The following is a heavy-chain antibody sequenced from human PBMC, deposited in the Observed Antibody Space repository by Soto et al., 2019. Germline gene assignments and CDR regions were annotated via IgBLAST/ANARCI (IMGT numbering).Heavy chain of an antibody. V-gene: IGHV4-39*01. CDR1: GGSISSSSYY. CDR3: ARHQWKEWFGELLFPNWFDP. J-gene: IGHJ5*02. Sequence: QLQLQESGPGLVKPSETLSLTCTVSGGSISSSSYYWGWIRQPPGKGLEWIGSIYYSGSTYYNPSLKSRVTISVDTSKNQFSLKLSSVTAADTAVYYCARHQWKEWFGELLFPNWFDPWGQGTLVTVSS. CDR2: IYYSGST. D-gene: IGHD3-10*01.